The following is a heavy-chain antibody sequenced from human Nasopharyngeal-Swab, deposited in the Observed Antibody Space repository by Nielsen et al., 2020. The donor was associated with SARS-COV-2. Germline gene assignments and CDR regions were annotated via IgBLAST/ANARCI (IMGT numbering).Heavy chain of an antibody. J-gene: IGHJ4*02. CDR3: ARDRYGSGSFLGY. Sequence: WVRQAPGQGLEWVGIINPSGGSATYAQRFQGKVTMTRDTSTSTVFMELSSLKSEDTAVYCCARDRYGSGSFLGYWGQGTLVTVSS. V-gene: IGHV1-46*01. D-gene: IGHD3-10*01. CDR2: INPSGGSA.